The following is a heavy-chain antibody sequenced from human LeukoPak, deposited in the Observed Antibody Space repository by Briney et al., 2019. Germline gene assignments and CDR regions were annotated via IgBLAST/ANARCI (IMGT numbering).Heavy chain of an antibody. CDR3: ARDGGESAVAGTHYYYGMDV. CDR2: SNAGNGNT. V-gene: IGHV1-3*02. J-gene: IGHJ6*02. D-gene: IGHD6-19*01. Sequence: GASVKVSCKASGYTFTSYAMHWVRQAPGQRLEWMGWSNAGNGNTKYSQEFQDRVTITRDTSASTAYMELSSLRSEDMAVYYCARDGGESAVAGTHYYYGMDVWGQGTTVTVSS. CDR1: GYTFTSYA.